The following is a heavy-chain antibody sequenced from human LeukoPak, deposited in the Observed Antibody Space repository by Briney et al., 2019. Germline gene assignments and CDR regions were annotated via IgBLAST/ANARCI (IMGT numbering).Heavy chain of an antibody. CDR2: IYHSGST. V-gene: IGHV4-38-2*02. CDR1: GYFISSGYY. Sequence: SETLSLTCTVSGYFISSGYYWGWIRQPPGKGLEWIASIYHSGSTYYNPPLKSRVTISVDTSKNQFSLRLSSVTAADTAVYYCARSGLLRFLEPQDYWGQGTLVTVSS. CDR3: ARSGLLRFLEPQDY. D-gene: IGHD3-3*01. J-gene: IGHJ4*02.